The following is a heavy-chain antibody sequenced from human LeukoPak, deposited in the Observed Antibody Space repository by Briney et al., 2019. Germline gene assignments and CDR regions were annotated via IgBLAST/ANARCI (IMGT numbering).Heavy chain of an antibody. J-gene: IGHJ3*02. V-gene: IGHV4-59*01. Sequence: PSETLSLTCTVSGGSISSYYWSWIRQPPGKGLEWIGYIYYSGSTNYNPSLKSRVTISVDTSKNQFSLKLSSVTAADTAVYYCARPLDTTLFNPFDIWSQGTMVTVSS. CDR1: GGSISSYY. CDR3: ARPLDTTLFNPFDI. D-gene: IGHD1-1*01. CDR2: IYYSGST.